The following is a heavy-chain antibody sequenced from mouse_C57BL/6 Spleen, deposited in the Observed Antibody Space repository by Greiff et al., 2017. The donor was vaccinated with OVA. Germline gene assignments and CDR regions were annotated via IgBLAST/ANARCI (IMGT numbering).Heavy chain of an antibody. D-gene: IGHD2-14*01. CDR2: ISYDGSN. Sequence: VQLQQSGPGLVKPSQSLSLTCSVTGYSIPSGYYWNWIRQFPGNKLEWMGYISYDGSNNYNPSLKNRISITRDTSKNQFFLKLNSVTTEDTATYYCARVRYQGAMDYWGQGTSVTVSS. J-gene: IGHJ4*01. CDR3: ARVRYQGAMDY. CDR1: GYSIPSGYY. V-gene: IGHV3-6*01.